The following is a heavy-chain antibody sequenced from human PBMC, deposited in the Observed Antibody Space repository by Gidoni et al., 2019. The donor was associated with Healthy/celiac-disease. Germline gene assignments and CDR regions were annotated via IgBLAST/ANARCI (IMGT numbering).Heavy chain of an antibody. Sequence: QVQLVESGGGVVQPGRSLSVSCAASGFTFSSYAKHWVRQAPGKGLEWVAVISYYGSNKYYADSVKGRFTISRDNSKNTLYLQMNSLRAEDTAVYYCARDPITPYYGMDVWGKGTTVTVSS. CDR3: ARDPITPYYGMDV. D-gene: IGHD5-12*01. V-gene: IGHV3-30-3*01. CDR2: ISYYGSNK. J-gene: IGHJ6*04. CDR1: GFTFSSYA.